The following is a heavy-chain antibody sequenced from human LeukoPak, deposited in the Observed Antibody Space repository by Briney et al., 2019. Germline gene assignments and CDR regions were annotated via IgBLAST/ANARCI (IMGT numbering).Heavy chain of an antibody. D-gene: IGHD6-19*01. CDR3: ARRPAVAGSSYYFDY. J-gene: IGHJ4*02. V-gene: IGHV4-39*01. CDR2: IYYSGST. Sequence: PSETLSLTCTVSGGSISSSSYYWGWIRQPPGMGLEWIGNIYYSGSTYYNPSLKSRVTISGDTSRNQFSLKLSSVTAADTAVYYCARRPAVAGSSYYFDYWGQGTLVTVSS. CDR1: GGSISSSSYY.